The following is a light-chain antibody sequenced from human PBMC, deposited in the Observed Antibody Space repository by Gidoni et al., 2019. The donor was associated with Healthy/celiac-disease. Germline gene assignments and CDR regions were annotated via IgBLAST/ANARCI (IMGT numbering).Light chain of an antibody. Sequence: EIVMTQSPATLSVSPGERATLSCRASQSVSSNLAWYQQKPGQAPRLLIYCASIRATGIPARFSCSGSGTEFTLTISSLQSEDFAVYYCQQYNNWPPLTFGGGTKVEIK. CDR1: QSVSSN. CDR2: CAS. CDR3: QQYNNWPPLT. V-gene: IGKV3-15*01. J-gene: IGKJ4*01.